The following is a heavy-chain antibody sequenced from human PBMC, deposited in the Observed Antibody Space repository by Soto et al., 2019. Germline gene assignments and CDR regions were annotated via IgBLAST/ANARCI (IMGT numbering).Heavy chain of an antibody. CDR1: GFTSRGFW. V-gene: IGHV3-7*05. Sequence: GGSLRLSCVGSGFTSRGFWMGWVRQVPGKGLEWVANIKEDATQKNYVDSVRGRFTISRDTATISLYLQMNSLRADDTAVYYCTRDHFWGQGTLVTVSS. CDR2: IKEDATQK. J-gene: IGHJ4*02. CDR3: TRDHF.